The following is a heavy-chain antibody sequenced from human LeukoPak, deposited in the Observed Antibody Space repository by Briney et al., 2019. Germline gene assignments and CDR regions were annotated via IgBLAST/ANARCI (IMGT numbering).Heavy chain of an antibody. D-gene: IGHD1-26*01. CDR2: INSDGSST. V-gene: IGHV3-74*01. Sequence: GGSLRLSCAASEFTFSSYWMHWVRQAPGKGLVWVSRINSDGSSTTYADSVKGRFTISRDNAKNTLYLQMNSLRAEDTAVYYCARDPSYSENLDYWGQGTLVTVSS. CDR3: ARDPSYSENLDY. J-gene: IGHJ4*02. CDR1: EFTFSSYW.